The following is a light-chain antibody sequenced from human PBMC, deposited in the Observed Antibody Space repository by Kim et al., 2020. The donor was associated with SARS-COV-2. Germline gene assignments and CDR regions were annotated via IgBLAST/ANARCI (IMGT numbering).Light chain of an antibody. CDR2: GAS. J-gene: IGKJ2*03. V-gene: IGKV1-39*01. Sequence: AAIVTITCRAIQSISNYLHWDQHMRGKAPKMMIHGASNLQARVPSRLSGSRSGTDSTLSINGLLPEDFATYCCQQSYSPVYSFGQGTKLEI. CDR3: QQSYSPVYS. CDR1: QSISNY.